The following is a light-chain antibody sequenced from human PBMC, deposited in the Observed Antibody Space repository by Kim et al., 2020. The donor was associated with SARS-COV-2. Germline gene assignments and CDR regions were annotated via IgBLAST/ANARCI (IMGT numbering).Light chain of an antibody. J-gene: IGLJ2*01. Sequence: QSVLTQPPSVSGAPGQRVTISCTGNSSNIGAGYDVHWYQQLPGTTPKLLIYSNNNRPSGVPDRFSGSKSGTSASLAITGLQAEDEADYYCQSYDNILSGSEGVFGGGTQLTVL. CDR3: QSYDNILSGSEGV. CDR1: SSNIGAGYD. CDR2: SNN. V-gene: IGLV1-40*01.